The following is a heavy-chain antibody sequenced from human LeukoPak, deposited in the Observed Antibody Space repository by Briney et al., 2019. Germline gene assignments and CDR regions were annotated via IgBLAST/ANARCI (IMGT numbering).Heavy chain of an antibody. J-gene: IGHJ4*02. D-gene: IGHD6-13*01. Sequence: SETLSLTCTVSGGSISSSSYYWGWIRQPPGKGLEWIGSIYYSGSTYYNPSLKSRVTISVDTSKNQFSLKLSSVTAADTAVYFCARQTAAAGDYWGQGTLVTVSS. V-gene: IGHV4-39*01. CDR1: GGSISSSSYY. CDR3: ARQTAAAGDY. CDR2: IYYSGST.